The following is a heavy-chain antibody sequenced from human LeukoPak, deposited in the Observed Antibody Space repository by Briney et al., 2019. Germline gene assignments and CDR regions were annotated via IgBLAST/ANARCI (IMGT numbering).Heavy chain of an antibody. V-gene: IGHV4-59*01. CDR3: AKERSSGWYGTTFDY. CDR2: IYYSGST. J-gene: IGHJ4*02. Sequence: SETLSLTCTVSGGSISSNFWAWLRQPPGKGLEWIGYIYYSGSTNYNPSLKSRVTISIDTSKTQFSLNLTSVTAADTAVYYCAKERSSGWYGTTFDYWGPGSLVTVSS. D-gene: IGHD6-19*01. CDR1: GGSISSNF.